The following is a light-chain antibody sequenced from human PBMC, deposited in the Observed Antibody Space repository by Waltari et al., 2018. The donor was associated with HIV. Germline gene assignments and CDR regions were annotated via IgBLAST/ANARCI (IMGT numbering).Light chain of an antibody. CDR1: QSVSRN. CDR3: QQYNDWPRLT. V-gene: IGKV3-15*01. J-gene: IGKJ3*01. Sequence: EIVMTQSPATLSVSPGERATLSCRASQSVSRNLGWYQQKPGKAPRLLIYGASMRATGIAARFSGSGSGTEFTLTISSLQSEDFAVYYCQQYNDWPRLTFGPGTKVDIK. CDR2: GAS.